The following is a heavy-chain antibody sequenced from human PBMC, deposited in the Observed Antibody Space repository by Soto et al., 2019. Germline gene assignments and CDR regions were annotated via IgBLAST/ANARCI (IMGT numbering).Heavy chain of an antibody. J-gene: IGHJ3*02. CDR3: ARDHNWKYDAFDI. D-gene: IGHD1-7*01. Sequence: EVQLVESGGGLVKPGGSLRLSCAASGFTFSSYSMNWVRQAPGKGLEWVSSISSSSSYIYYADSVKGRFTISRDNSKNTLYLQMNSLTAEDTAVYYFARDHNWKYDAFDIWGQGTMVTVSS. V-gene: IGHV3-21*04. CDR2: ISSSSSYI. CDR1: GFTFSSYS.